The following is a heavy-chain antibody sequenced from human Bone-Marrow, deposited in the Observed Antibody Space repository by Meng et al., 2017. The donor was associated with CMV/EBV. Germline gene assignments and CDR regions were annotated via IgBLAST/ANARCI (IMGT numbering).Heavy chain of an antibody. V-gene: IGHV1-18*01. J-gene: IGHJ4*02. CDR3: AKAALSSGYSYGASRPVDY. D-gene: IGHD5-18*01. CDR2: ISAYNGNT. Sequence: ASVKVSCKASGYTFTSYGISWVRQAPGQGLEWMGWISAYNGNTNYAQKLQGRVTMTTDTSTSTAYMELRSLRSDDTAVYYCAKAALSSGYSYGASRPVDYWGQGKLVTVSS. CDR1: GYTFTSYG.